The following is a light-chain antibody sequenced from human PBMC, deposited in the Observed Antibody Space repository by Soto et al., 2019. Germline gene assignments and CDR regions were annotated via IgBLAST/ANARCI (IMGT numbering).Light chain of an antibody. J-gene: IGKJ1*01. V-gene: IGKV1-5*03. CDR2: KAS. CDR1: QSISSW. Sequence: DIPMTQSPSTLSAFVGDRVTITCRASQSISSWLAWYQQKPGKAPKLLIYKASNLESGVPSRFSGRGSGTEFTLTISSLQPDDFATYYCQQYNSYPWTFCQGTKVEIK. CDR3: QQYNSYPWT.